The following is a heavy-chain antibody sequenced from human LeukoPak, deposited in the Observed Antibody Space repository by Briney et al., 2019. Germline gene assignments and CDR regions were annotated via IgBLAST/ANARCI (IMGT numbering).Heavy chain of an antibody. CDR1: GGSISSGSYC. CDR3: AREGIAAAGTLFC. Sequence: PSETLSLTCTVSGGSISSGSYCWSWIRQPAGKGLEWIGRIYTSGSTNYNPSLKSRVTISVDTSKNQFSLKLSSVTAADTAVYYCAREGIAAAGTLFCWGQGTLVTVSS. D-gene: IGHD6-13*01. V-gene: IGHV4-61*02. CDR2: IYTSGST. J-gene: IGHJ4*02.